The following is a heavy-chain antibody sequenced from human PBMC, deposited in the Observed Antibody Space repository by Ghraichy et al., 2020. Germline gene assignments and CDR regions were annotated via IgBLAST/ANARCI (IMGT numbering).Heavy chain of an antibody. CDR1: GGSISSYY. D-gene: IGHD2-21*02. CDR2: IYYSGST. J-gene: IGHJ4*02. Sequence: SETLSLTCTVSGGSISSYYWSWIRQPPGKGLEWIGYIYYSGSTNYNPSLKSRVTISVDTSKNQFSLKLSSVTAADTAVYYCARGSPVTAILPFDYWGQGTLVTVSS. CDR3: ARGSPVTAILPFDY. V-gene: IGHV4-59*01.